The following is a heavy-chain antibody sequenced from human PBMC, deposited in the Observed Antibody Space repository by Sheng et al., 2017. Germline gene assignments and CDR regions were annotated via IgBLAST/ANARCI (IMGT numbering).Heavy chain of an antibody. CDR3: ARGGRDWGSSFDY. CDR2: INHSGST. V-gene: IGHV4-34*01. CDR1: GGSFSGYY. J-gene: IGHJ4*02. D-gene: IGHD7-27*01. Sequence: QVQLQQWGAGLLKPSETLSLTCAVYGGSFSGYYWSWIRQPPGKGLEWIGEINHSGSTNYNPSLKSRVTISVDTSKNQFSLKLSSVTAADTAVYYCARGGRDWGSSFDYWGQGTLVTVSS.